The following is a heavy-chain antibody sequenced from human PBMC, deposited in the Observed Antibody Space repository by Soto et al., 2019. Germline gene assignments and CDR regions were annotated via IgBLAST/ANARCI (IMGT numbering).Heavy chain of an antibody. D-gene: IGHD1-7*01. J-gene: IGHJ6*02. CDR3: GWGVRELLGLGGMDV. V-gene: IGHV1-69*13. CDR2: IIPIFGTA. CDR1: GGTFSSYA. Sequence: ASVKVSCKASGGTFSSYAISWVRQAPGQGLEWMGGIIPIFGTANYAQKFQGRVTITADESTSTAYKELSSLRSEDTAVYYCGWGVRELLGLGGMDVWGQGTTVTVSS.